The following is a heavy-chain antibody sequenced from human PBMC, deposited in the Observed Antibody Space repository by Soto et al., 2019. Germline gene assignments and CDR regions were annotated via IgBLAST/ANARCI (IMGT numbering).Heavy chain of an antibody. CDR2: IDYRGAI. CDR1: GGSIATSSYF. Sequence: SETLSLTCTVSGGSIATSSYFWAWIRRPPGKGLEWIGSIDYRGAIYNNPSLKSRVTISVDTSKNHFSLKLDSVTAADTALYYCSRRAPEGFDPWGQGTLVTVSS. CDR3: SRRAPEGFDP. J-gene: IGHJ5*02. V-gene: IGHV4-39*02.